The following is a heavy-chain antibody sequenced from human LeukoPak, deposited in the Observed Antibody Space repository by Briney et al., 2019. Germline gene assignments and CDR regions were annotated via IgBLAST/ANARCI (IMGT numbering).Heavy chain of an antibody. J-gene: IGHJ4*02. Sequence: SQTLSLTCAISGDSVSSNSATWNWIRQSPSRGLEWLGRTYYRSKWYNDYAVSVKSRITINPDTSKNQFSLQLNSVTPEDTAVYYCARAMRKAAAGTFYFDCWGQGTLVTVSS. CDR1: GDSVSSNSAT. CDR2: TYYRSKWYN. CDR3: ARAMRKAAAGTFYFDC. V-gene: IGHV6-1*01. D-gene: IGHD6-13*01.